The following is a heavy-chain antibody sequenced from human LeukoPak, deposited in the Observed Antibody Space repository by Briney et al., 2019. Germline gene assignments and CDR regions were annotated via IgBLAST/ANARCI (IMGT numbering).Heavy chain of an antibody. V-gene: IGHV4-34*01. D-gene: IGHD4-23*01. J-gene: IGHJ4*02. CDR2: INHSGST. CDR1: GGSFSGYY. Sequence: ASETLSLTCAVHGGSFSGYYWSWIRQPPGKGLEWIGEINHSGSTNYNPSLKSRVTISVDASKNQFSLKLSSVTAADTAVYYCAGTPVVTQEGFDYWGQGTLVTVSS. CDR3: AGTPVVTQEGFDY.